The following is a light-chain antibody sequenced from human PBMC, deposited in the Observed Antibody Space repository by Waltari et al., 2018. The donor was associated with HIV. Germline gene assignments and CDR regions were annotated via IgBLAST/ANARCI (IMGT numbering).Light chain of an antibody. CDR3: LLYYDGVRV. Sequence: QTVVTQKPSLPVSTAAALTLNCTSTPGAVTSGHYPNWSQQKPGQAPRALIYSTNNKHSWTPARFSGSLLGGKAALTLSGVQPEDEAEYYCLLYYDGVRVFGGGTKLTVL. J-gene: IGLJ3*02. CDR1: PGAVTSGHY. CDR2: STN. V-gene: IGLV7-43*01.